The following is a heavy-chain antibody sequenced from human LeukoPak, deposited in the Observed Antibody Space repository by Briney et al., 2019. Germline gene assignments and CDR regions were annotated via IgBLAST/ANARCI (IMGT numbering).Heavy chain of an antibody. CDR3: AGASGSYYNYFDP. Sequence: PGGSLRLSCAASGFTLTNFAMSWVRQAPGEGLEWVSALSGGGGTTFYADSVKGRFTISRDNSKNTLYLQMNSLRAEDTAVYYCAGASGSYYNYFDPWGQGTLVTVSS. J-gene: IGHJ5*02. V-gene: IGHV3-23*01. CDR2: LSGGGGTT. D-gene: IGHD3-10*01. CDR1: GFTLTNFA.